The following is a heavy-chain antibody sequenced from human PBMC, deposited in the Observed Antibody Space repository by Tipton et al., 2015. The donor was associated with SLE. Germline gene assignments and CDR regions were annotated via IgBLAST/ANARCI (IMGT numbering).Heavy chain of an antibody. J-gene: IGHJ4*02. D-gene: IGHD6-13*01. CDR2: IYYSGST. V-gene: IGHV4-59*08. CDR1: GGSISSYY. CDR3: ALGAAAANFDY. Sequence: TLSLTCTVSGGSISSYYWSWIRQPPGKGLEWIGYIYYSGSTNYNPSLKSRVTISVDTSKNHFSLKLSSVPAADTAVYYCALGAAAANFDYWGQGTLVTVSS.